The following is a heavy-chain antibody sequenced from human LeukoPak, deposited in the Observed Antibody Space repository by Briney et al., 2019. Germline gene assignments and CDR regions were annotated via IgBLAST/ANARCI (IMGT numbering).Heavy chain of an antibody. V-gene: IGHV1-69*13. CDR2: IISIFGTA. J-gene: IGHJ4*02. D-gene: IGHD3-22*01. CDR3: ARGGSDSSGYYYGVDY. CDR1: GGTFSSYA. Sequence: ASVKVSCKASGGTFSSYAISWVRQAPGQGREWMGGIISIFGTANYAQKFQGRVTITADESTSTAYMELSSLRSEDTAVYYCARGGSDSSGYYYGVDYWGQGTLVTVSS.